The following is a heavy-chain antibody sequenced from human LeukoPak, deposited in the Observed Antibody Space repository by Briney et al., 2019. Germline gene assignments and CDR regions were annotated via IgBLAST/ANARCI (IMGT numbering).Heavy chain of an antibody. CDR1: GFTFSLYW. D-gene: IGHD1-26*01. J-gene: IGHJ4*02. Sequence: GGSLRLSCAASGFTFSLYWMTWVRQAPGKGLEWVANIKRDGSEKYYVDSLKGRFTISRDNAKNSLYLQINSLRADDTAIYYCARDSGRFYIDYWGQGTLVTVSS. CDR2: IKRDGSEK. CDR3: ARDSGRFYIDY. V-gene: IGHV3-7*03.